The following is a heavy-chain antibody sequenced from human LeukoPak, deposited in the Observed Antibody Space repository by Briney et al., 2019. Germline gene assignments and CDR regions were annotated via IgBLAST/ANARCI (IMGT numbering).Heavy chain of an antibody. CDR3: ASHSVVVGSNWFDP. Sequence: ASVKVSCKASGYTFTGYYMHWVRQAPGQGLEWMGWINPNSGGTNYAQKFQGRVPMTRDTSISTAYMELSRLRSDGTAVYYCASHSVVVGSNWFDPWGQGTLVTVSS. CDR2: INPNSGGT. V-gene: IGHV1-2*02. J-gene: IGHJ5*02. CDR1: GYTFTGYY. D-gene: IGHD2-15*01.